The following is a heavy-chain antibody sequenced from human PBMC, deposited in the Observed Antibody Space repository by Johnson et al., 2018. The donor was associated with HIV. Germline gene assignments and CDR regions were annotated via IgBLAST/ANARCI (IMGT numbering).Heavy chain of an antibody. J-gene: IGHJ3*02. Sequence: VQLVESGGGVVQPGRSLRLSCAASGFTVSSNYMKWVRQAPGKGLEWVSVIYSDGSTYYADSVQGRFTLSRDNSQNTLYLQMNSLRAEDTALYYCAKDQWSSSWTNDAFDIWGQGTKVSVSS. CDR2: IYSDGST. D-gene: IGHD6-13*01. V-gene: IGHV3-53*04. CDR1: GFTVSSNY. CDR3: AKDQWSSSWTNDAFDI.